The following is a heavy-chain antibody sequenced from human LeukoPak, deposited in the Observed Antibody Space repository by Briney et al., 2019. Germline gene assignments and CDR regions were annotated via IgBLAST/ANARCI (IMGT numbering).Heavy chain of an antibody. CDR3: ARDRPPCSSTSCYQYYYYMDV. J-gene: IGHJ6*03. D-gene: IGHD2-2*01. CDR1: GYTFTGYY. Sequence: ASVKVSCKASGYTFTGYYMHWVRQAPGQGLEWMGWINHNSGGTNYAQKFQGRVTMTTDTSTSTAYMELRSLRSDDTAVYYCARDRPPCSSTSCYQYYYYMDVWGKGTTVTISS. CDR2: INHNSGGT. V-gene: IGHV1-2*02.